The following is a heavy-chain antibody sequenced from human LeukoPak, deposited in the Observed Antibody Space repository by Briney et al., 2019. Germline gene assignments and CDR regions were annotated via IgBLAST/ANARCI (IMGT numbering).Heavy chain of an antibody. CDR2: IIPIFGTA. Sequence: GASVKVSCKASGGTFSSYTISWVRQAPGQGLEWMGRIIPIFGTANYAQKFQGRVTITTDESTSTAYMELSSLRSEDTAVYYCAGGYSYGEYFQHWGQGTLVTVSS. D-gene: IGHD5-18*01. J-gene: IGHJ1*01. CDR1: GGTFSSYT. CDR3: AGGYSYGEYFQH. V-gene: IGHV1-69*05.